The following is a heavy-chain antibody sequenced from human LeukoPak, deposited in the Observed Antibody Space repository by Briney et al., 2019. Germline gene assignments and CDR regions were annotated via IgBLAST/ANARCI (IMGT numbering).Heavy chain of an antibody. Sequence: PGGSLRLSCAASGFTFSSYWMSWVRQAPGKGLEWVANIKQDGGEKHYVDSVKGRFTISRDNAKNSVYLQMNSLRAEDTAVYYCASEYYYDSSGYSTAGAFDIWGQGTMVTVSS. CDR3: ASEYYYDSSGYSTAGAFDI. CDR2: IKQDGGEK. D-gene: IGHD3-22*01. CDR1: GFTFSSYW. J-gene: IGHJ3*02. V-gene: IGHV3-7*03.